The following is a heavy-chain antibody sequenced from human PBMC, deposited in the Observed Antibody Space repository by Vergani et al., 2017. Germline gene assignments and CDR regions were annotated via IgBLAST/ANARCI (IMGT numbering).Heavy chain of an antibody. J-gene: IGHJ4*02. CDR3: AGDLEGRYYYGSGSANY. D-gene: IGHD3-10*01. CDR2: ISAYNGNT. Sequence: QVQLVQSGAEVKKPGASVKVSCKASSYTFTSYGISWVRQAPGQGLEWMGWISAYNGNTNYAQKLQGRVTMTTDTSTSTAYMELRSLRSDDTAVYYCAGDLEGRYYYGSGSANYWGQGTLVTVSS. V-gene: IGHV1-18*01. CDR1: SYTFTSYG.